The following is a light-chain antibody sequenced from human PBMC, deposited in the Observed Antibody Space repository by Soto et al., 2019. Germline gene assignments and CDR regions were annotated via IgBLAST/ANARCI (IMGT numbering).Light chain of an antibody. CDR1: QGISSY. CDR3: QQLTL. CDR2: AAS. V-gene: IGKV1-9*01. Sequence: IQLTQSPSFLCASVGDRGTITCRASQGISSYLAWYQQKPGKAPKLLIYAASTLQSGVPSRFSGSGSGTEFTLTIRSLQHKDFATYYCQQLTLFGQGTRLEIK. J-gene: IGKJ5*01.